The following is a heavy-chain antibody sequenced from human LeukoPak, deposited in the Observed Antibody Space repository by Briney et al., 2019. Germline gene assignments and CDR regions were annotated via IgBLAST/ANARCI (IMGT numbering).Heavy chain of an antibody. V-gene: IGHV1-3*04. J-gene: IGHJ4*02. CDR2: IDTGNGNT. CDR1: GYTFTYYA. Sequence: GASVKVSCKTSGYTFTYYALHWVRQAPGQRLEWLGWIDTGNGNTKYSQKFQGRVTITRDTSASTAYMELSSLRSEDTAAYYCTTGENHGRGWYTYWGQGILVTVSS. D-gene: IGHD6-19*01. CDR3: TTGENHGRGWYTY.